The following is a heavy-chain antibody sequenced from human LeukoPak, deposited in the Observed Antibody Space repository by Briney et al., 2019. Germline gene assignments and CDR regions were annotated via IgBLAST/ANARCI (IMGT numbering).Heavy chain of an antibody. V-gene: IGHV1-46*01. CDR3: ALSSSSFDY. J-gene: IGHJ4*02. CDR1: GYTLTCYY. CDR2: INLSAGTT. D-gene: IGHD6-13*01. Sequence: ASVKVSCKASGYTLTCYYMHWVRQAPGQGLEWRGVINLSAGTTGYAQKFQGRVTITRHTSISTAYMELSRLRSEDTAVYYCALSSSSFDYWGQGTLVTVSS.